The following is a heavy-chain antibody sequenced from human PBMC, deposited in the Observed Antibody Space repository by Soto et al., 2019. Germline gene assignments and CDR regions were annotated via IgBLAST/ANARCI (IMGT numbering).Heavy chain of an antibody. Sequence: GESLKISCKGSGYSFTSYWISWVRQMPGKGLEWMGRIDPSDSYTNYSPSFQGHVTISADKSISTAYLQWSSLKASDTAMYYCARLWTHSGYYYKTSNAFDIWGQGTMVT. CDR3: ARLWTHSGYYYKTSNAFDI. D-gene: IGHD3-22*01. CDR2: IDPSDSYT. CDR1: GYSFTSYW. J-gene: IGHJ3*02. V-gene: IGHV5-10-1*01.